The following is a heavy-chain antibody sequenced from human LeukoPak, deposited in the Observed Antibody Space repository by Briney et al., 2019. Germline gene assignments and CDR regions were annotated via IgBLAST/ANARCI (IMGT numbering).Heavy chain of an antibody. CDR1: GGSISSSSYY. D-gene: IGHD6-19*01. J-gene: IGHJ4*02. V-gene: IGHV4-39*07. Sequence: SSETLSLTCTVSGGSISSSSYYWGWIRQPPGKGLEWIGSIYYSGSTYYNPSLKSRVTISVDTSKNQFSLKLSSVTAADTAVYYCGKRFYVSGGGWTVDFWGQGTLVTVSS. CDR2: IYYSGST. CDR3: GKRFYVSGGGWTVDF.